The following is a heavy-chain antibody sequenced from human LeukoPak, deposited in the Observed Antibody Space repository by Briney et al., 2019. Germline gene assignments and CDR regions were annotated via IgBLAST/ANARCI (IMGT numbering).Heavy chain of an antibody. CDR2: IKQDGSEK. Sequence: GGSLRLSCAASGFTFRSYWMSWVRQAPGQGLERVANIKQDGSEKYYVDSVRGRFTISRDNAKNSLYLQMNSLRAEDTAVYFCAREFSTSRPTYWGQGTLVTVSS. J-gene: IGHJ4*02. V-gene: IGHV3-7*03. CDR1: GFTFRSYW. CDR3: AREFSTSRPTY. D-gene: IGHD6-6*01.